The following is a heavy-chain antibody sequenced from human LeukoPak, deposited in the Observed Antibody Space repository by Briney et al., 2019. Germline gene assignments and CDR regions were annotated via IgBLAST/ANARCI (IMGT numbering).Heavy chain of an antibody. CDR1: GGTFSSYA. V-gene: IGHV1-69*05. Sequence: SVKVSCKASGGTFSSYAISWVRQAPGQGLEWMGGIIPIFGTANYAQKFQGRVTMTRDTSTSTVYMELSSLRSEDTAVYYCARGRWLQAPVDYWGQGTLVTVSS. D-gene: IGHD5-24*01. J-gene: IGHJ4*02. CDR3: ARGRWLQAPVDY. CDR2: IIPIFGTA.